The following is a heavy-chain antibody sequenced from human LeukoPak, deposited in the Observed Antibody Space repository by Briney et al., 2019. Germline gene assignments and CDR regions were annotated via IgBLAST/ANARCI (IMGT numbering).Heavy chain of an antibody. CDR3: ARGLRYFDWLSIDY. Sequence: PSETLSLTCTVSGGSISSYYWSWIRQPPGKGLEWIGYIYYSGSTNYNPSLKSRVTISVDTSKNQFSLKLSSVTAADTAVYYCARGLRYFDWLSIDYWGQGTLVTVSS. D-gene: IGHD3-9*01. J-gene: IGHJ4*02. CDR1: GGSISSYY. V-gene: IGHV4-59*01. CDR2: IYYSGST.